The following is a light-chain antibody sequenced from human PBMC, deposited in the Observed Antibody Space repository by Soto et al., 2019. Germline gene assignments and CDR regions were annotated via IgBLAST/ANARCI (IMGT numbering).Light chain of an antibody. CDR1: SSDVGGYNY. J-gene: IGLJ1*01. CDR2: DVS. V-gene: IGLV2-11*01. CDR3: CSYAGSYTYV. Sequence: QSVLTQPRSVSGSHGQSVSIFFTETSSDVGGYNYVSWYQQHPGKAPKLMIYDVSKRPSGVPDRFSGSKSGNTASLTISGLQAEDEADYYCCSYAGSYTYVFGTGTKVTVL.